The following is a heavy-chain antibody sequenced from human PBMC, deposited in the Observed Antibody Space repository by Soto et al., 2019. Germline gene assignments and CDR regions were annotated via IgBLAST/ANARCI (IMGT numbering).Heavy chain of an antibody. D-gene: IGHD2-2*01. V-gene: IGHV5-51*01. CDR2: IYPGDSDT. CDR3: ARLMEGCSTSCYSSPFDP. CDR1: GYSFTSYW. Sequence: PGESLKISCKGSGYSFTSYWIGWVRQMPGKGLEWMGIIYPGDSDTRYSPSFQGQVTISADKSISTAYLQWSSLKASDTAMYYCARLMEGCSTSCYSSPFDPWGQGTLVTVSS. J-gene: IGHJ5*02.